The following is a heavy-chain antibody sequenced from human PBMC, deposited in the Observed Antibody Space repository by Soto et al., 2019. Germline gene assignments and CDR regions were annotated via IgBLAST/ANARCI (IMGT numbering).Heavy chain of an antibody. CDR3: ARDPSTVNKLIGVWFDP. CDR2: IRSISDTI. D-gene: IGHD4-4*01. Sequence: QIRLVQSGPEVGKTGSSVRVSCTASGDTFGRFNINWVRQAPGQGLEWMGGIRSISDTITYAQRFQGRVTFTADASTDTVYMELSSLSSEDTAMYYCARDPSTVNKLIGVWFDPWGQGTLVTVSS. V-gene: IGHV1-69*01. J-gene: IGHJ5*02. CDR1: GDTFGRFN.